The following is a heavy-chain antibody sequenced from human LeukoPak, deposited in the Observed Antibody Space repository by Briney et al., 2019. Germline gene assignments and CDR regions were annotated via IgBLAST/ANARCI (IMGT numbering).Heavy chain of an antibody. D-gene: IGHD6-13*01. CDR1: GFTFSGSA. CDR3: ARITGIAAAGDY. V-gene: IGHV3-7*04. J-gene: IGHJ4*02. CDR2: IKQDGSEK. Sequence: PGGSLRLSCVASGFTFSGSAMHWVRQASGKGLEWVANIKQDGSEKYYVDSVKGRFTISRDNAKNSLYLQMNSLRAEDTAVYYCARITGIAAAGDYWGQGTLVTVSS.